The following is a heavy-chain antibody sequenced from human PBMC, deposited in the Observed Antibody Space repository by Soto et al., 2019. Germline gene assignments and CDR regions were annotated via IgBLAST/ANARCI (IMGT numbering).Heavy chain of an antibody. CDR3: AHTAMGLGWYFDY. J-gene: IGHJ4*02. V-gene: IGHV1-69*01. CDR1: GGTFSSYA. Sequence: QVQLGQSGAEVKKPGSSVKVSCKASGGTFSSYAISWVLQAPGQGLDRMGGISAIFGTANYAQKFQGRVTITADESTRTAYMELSSLRSEDTAVYCCAHTAMGLGWYFDYWGQGTLVTVSS. CDR2: ISAIFGTA. D-gene: IGHD5-18*01.